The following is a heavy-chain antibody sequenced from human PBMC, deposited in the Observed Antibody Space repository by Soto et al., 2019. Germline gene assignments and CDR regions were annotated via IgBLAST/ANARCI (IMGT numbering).Heavy chain of an antibody. CDR3: AKMNGRGHCGGDCYSVYYYYGMDV. CDR1: GFTFSSYA. CDR2: ISGSGGST. Sequence: HPGGSLRLSCAASGFTFSSYAMSWVRQAPGKGLEWVSAISGSGGSTYYADSVKGRFTISRGNSKNTLYLQMNSLRAEDTAVYYCAKMNGRGHCGGDCYSVYYYYGMDVWGQGTTVTVSS. D-gene: IGHD2-21*02. J-gene: IGHJ6*02. V-gene: IGHV3-23*01.